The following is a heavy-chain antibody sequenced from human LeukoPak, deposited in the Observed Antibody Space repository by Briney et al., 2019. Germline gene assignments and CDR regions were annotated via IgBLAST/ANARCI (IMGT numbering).Heavy chain of an antibody. D-gene: IGHD3-22*01. V-gene: IGHV4-59*01. J-gene: IGHJ3*01. CDR3: ARVPYYYDSSGAFDV. CDR2: IYYSGST. Sequence: SETLSLTCTVSGGSISSYYWSWIRQPPGKGLEWIGYIYYSGSTNYNPSLKSRVTISVDTSKNQFSLKLSSVTAADTAVYFCARVPYYYDSSGAFDVWGLGTMVTVSS. CDR1: GGSISSYY.